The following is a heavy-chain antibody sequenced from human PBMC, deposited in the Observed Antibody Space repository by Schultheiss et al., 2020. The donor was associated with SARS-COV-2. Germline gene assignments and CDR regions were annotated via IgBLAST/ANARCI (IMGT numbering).Heavy chain of an antibody. D-gene: IGHD3-10*01. V-gene: IGHV4-59*01. J-gene: IGHJ4*02. CDR2: IYHSGST. Sequence: SETLSLTCTVSGGSISSYYWSWIRQPPGKGMEWIGYIYHSGSTNYNPSLKSRVAMSVDMSKNHFSLKLSSVTAADTAVYYCARGDYGSGSYYFDYWGQGALVTVSS. CDR1: GGSISSYY. CDR3: ARGDYGSGSYYFDY.